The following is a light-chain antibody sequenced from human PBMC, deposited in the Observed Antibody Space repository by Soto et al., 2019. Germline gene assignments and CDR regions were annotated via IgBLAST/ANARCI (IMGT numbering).Light chain of an antibody. CDR3: QQYNKWPLT. J-gene: IGKJ1*01. V-gene: IGKV3-15*01. CDR2: GAS. Sequence: EVVMTQSPATLSVSPGESATLSCRASQSISSSKLAWYQQTPGQAPRLLIYGASTRATGIPVRFSGSASGTEFTLTISSLQSEDFTVYYCQQYNKWPLTFGQGTKVDIK. CDR1: QSISSS.